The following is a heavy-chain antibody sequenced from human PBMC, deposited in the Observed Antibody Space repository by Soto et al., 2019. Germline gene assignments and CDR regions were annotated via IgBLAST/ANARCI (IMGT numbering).Heavy chain of an antibody. J-gene: IGHJ5*02. Sequence: EVQLVESGGGLVQPGGSLRLSCVASGFTFRSYWMSWVRQAPGKGLEWVANINEDESEKNYVDSVKGRFTISSANAKNSLYLQRNSLRAEDTAMYFCARGDFYSGDLWGQGTLVTVSP. CDR1: GFTFRSYW. V-gene: IGHV3-7*05. D-gene: IGHD4-4*01. CDR3: ARGDFYSGDL. CDR2: INEDESEK.